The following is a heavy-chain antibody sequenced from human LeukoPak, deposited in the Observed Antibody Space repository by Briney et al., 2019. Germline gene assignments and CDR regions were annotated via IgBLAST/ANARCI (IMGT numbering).Heavy chain of an antibody. CDR2: IIPIFGTA. D-gene: IGHD1-7*01. Sequence: ASVKVSCKASGGTFSSYAISWVRQAPGQGLEWMGGIIPIFGTANYAQKFQGRVTITADESTSTAYMELSSLRSEDTAVYYCARTPEYNWNYVGWFDPWGQGTLVTVSS. V-gene: IGHV1-69*01. CDR3: ARTPEYNWNYVGWFDP. J-gene: IGHJ5*02. CDR1: GGTFSSYA.